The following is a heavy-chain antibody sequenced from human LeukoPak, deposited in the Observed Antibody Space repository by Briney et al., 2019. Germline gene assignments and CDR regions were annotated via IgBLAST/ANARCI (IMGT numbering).Heavy chain of an antibody. CDR3: ARDGYYDSSGYFGAWDY. CDR1: GGTFNNSA. D-gene: IGHD3-22*01. J-gene: IGHJ4*02. CDR2: IIPIFGTA. Sequence: ASVKVSCKTSGGTFNNSAISWVRQAPGQGLEWMGGIIPIFGTANYAQKFQGRVTITADESTSTAYMELSSLRSEDTAVYYCARDGYYDSSGYFGAWDYWGQGTLVTVSS. V-gene: IGHV1-69*13.